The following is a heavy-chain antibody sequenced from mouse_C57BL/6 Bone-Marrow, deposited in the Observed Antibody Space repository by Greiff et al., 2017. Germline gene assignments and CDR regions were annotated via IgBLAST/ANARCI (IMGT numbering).Heavy chain of an antibody. CDR1: GYSITSGYD. CDR2: ISYSGST. V-gene: IGHV3-1*01. Sequence: EVQLKESGPGMVKPSQSLSLTCTVTGYSITSGYDWHWIRHFPGNKLEWMGYISYSGSTNYNPSLKSRISITHDTSKNHFFLKLNSVTTEDTATYYCARDFGNYVWFADWGQGTLVTVSA. D-gene: IGHD2-1*01. CDR3: ARDFGNYVWFAD. J-gene: IGHJ3*01.